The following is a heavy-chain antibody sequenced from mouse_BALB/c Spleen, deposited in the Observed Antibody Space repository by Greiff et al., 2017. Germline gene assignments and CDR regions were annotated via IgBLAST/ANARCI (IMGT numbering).Heavy chain of an antibody. CDR1: GDSITSGY. D-gene: IGHD1-1*01. CDR3: ARGNGSSPDWFAY. J-gene: IGHJ3*01. V-gene: IGHV3-8*02. Sequence: EVQLVESGPSLVKPSQTLSLTCSVTGDSITSGYWNWIRKFPGNKLEYMGYISYSGSTYYNPSLKSRISITRDTSKNQYYLQLNSVTTEDTATYYCARGNGSSPDWFAYWGQGTLVTVSA. CDR2: ISYSGST.